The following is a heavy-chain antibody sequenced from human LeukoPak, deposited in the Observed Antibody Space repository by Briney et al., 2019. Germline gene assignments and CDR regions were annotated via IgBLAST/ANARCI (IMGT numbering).Heavy chain of an antibody. CDR3: ARAHYYGSGSYYRMNYYYYMDV. J-gene: IGHJ6*03. Sequence: PSETLSLTCAVYGGSFSGYYWSWIRQPPGKGLEWIGEINHSGSTNYNPSLKSRVTISVDTSKNQFSLKLSSMTAADTAVYYCARAHYYGSGSYYRMNYYYYMDVWGKGTTVTVSS. CDR1: GGSFSGYY. V-gene: IGHV4-34*01. D-gene: IGHD3-10*01. CDR2: INHSGST.